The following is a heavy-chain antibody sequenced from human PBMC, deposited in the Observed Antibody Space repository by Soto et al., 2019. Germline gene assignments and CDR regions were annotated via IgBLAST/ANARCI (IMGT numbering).Heavy chain of an antibody. CDR2: VWYDGSNG. D-gene: IGHD6-6*01. CDR3: ARDPRTARASAMDV. V-gene: IGHV3-33*01. CDR1: GFIFSNFG. Sequence: GGSLRLSCAASGFIFSNFGMHWVRQAPGKGLEWVAGVWYDGSNGVSTDSVKGRFTISRDNSKNTLYLQMTSLRAEDTAVYYCARDPRTARASAMDVCGQGTTLTVSS. J-gene: IGHJ6*02.